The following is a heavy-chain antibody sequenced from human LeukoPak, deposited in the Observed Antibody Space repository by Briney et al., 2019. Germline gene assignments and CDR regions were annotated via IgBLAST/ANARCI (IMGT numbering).Heavy chain of an antibody. Sequence: GGSLRLSCAASGFTFSSYAMSWVRQAPGKGLEWVSAISGSGGSTYYADSVKGRFTISRDNSKNTLYLQMNSLRAEDTAVYYGAKGQGWGIYYNPYSYYYMDVGGKAPPVPVS. D-gene: IGHD3-10*01. V-gene: IGHV3-23*01. J-gene: IGHJ6*03. CDR3: AKGQGWGIYYNPYSYYYMDV. CDR2: ISGSGGST. CDR1: GFTFSSYA.